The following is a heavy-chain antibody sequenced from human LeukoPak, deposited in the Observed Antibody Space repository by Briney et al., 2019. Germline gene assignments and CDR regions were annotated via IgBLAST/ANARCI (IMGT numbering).Heavy chain of an antibody. CDR1: GFTVSSNY. Sequence: GGSLRLSCAASGFTVSSNYMSWVRQAPGKGLEWVSAISGSGGSTYYADSVKGRFTISRDNSKNTLYLQMNSLRAEDTAVYYCATYSGSYWSSAFDIWGQGTMVTVSS. D-gene: IGHD1-26*01. CDR2: ISGSGGST. V-gene: IGHV3-23*01. CDR3: ATYSGSYWSSAFDI. J-gene: IGHJ3*02.